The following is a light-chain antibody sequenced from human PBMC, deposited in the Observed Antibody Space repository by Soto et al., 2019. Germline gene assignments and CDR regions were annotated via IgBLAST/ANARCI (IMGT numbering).Light chain of an antibody. V-gene: IGKV3D-15*01. CDR3: KQYNNWPLT. J-gene: IGKJ4*01. CDR2: GAT. Sequence: EVVMTQSPATLSVSPGERATLSCRASQSIARNLGWYQQKPGQAPRLLIYGATTRATGIPVRFSGSGSGTQFTLTISSLESEDLAVYYCKQYNNWPLTFGGGTKVEIK. CDR1: QSIARN.